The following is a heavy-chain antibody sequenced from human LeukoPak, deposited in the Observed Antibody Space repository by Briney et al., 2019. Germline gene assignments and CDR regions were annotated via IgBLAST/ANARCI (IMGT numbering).Heavy chain of an antibody. Sequence: GASVKVSCKASGYTFTSYGISWVRQAPGQGLEWMGWINPNSGGTNYAQKFQGRVTMTRDTSISTAYMELSRLRSDDTAVYYCARVTEDIVLRFDPWGQGTLVTVSS. CDR1: GYTFTSYG. V-gene: IGHV1-2*02. CDR2: INPNSGGT. D-gene: IGHD2-8*01. J-gene: IGHJ5*02. CDR3: ARVTEDIVLRFDP.